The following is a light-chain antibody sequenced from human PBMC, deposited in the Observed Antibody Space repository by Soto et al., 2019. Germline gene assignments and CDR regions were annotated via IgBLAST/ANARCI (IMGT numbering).Light chain of an antibody. CDR3: AAWDDSLSGSFV. Sequence: LTQPPSASGTPGQRVTMSCSGSSSNIGSNYVYWYQQLPGPAPKLLIYRDNQRPSGVPDRFSGSKSGTSASLAISGLRSEDEADYYCAAWDDSLSGSFVFGTGTKVTVL. J-gene: IGLJ1*01. V-gene: IGLV1-47*01. CDR2: RDN. CDR1: SSNIGSNY.